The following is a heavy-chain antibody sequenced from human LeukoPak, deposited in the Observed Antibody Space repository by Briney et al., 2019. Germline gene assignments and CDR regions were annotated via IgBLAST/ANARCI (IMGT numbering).Heavy chain of an antibody. Sequence: GGPLRLSCAASGFIVSTSPMNWVRQAPGKGLEWVSSLSGSGYSAYYADSVRGRFTISRDNSKNTLYLQMNSLRVEDTAVYYCAKGEVPQHANSWYYYFDYWGQGTLVTVSS. CDR2: LSGSGYSA. D-gene: IGHD6-13*01. CDR1: GFIVSTSP. CDR3: AKGEVPQHANSWYYYFDY. J-gene: IGHJ4*02. V-gene: IGHV3-23*01.